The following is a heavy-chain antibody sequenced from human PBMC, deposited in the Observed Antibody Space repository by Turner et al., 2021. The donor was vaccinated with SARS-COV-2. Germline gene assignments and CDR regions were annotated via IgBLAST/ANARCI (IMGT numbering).Heavy chain of an antibody. CDR1: GGSISTTNHY. CDR3: ARQGGVDY. J-gene: IGHJ4*02. Sequence: QLQLQESGPGLVKPSETLSPPCAVSGGSISTTNHYWGWIRQPPGKGLEWIGSISYTGMTFYPPSLKSRVTLSMDTSKNHFSLKVTAVTAADTAVYYCARQGGVDYWGQGTLVTVSS. V-gene: IGHV4-39*01. CDR2: ISYTGMT.